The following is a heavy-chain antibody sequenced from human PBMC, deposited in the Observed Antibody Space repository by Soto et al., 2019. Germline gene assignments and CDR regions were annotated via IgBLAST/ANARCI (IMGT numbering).Heavy chain of an antibody. CDR2: INPDNGNT. CDR1: GYTFTRYN. Sequence: QVQLVQSGAEVKKPGASVKISCKASGYTFTRYNMNWVRQAPGQRLEWMGWINPDNGNTKSSQKFQDRVIITRDTSASTAYMDRSILRSEDTAVYYCARGIATGQLDPWGQGTLVTVSS. J-gene: IGHJ5*02. CDR3: ARGIATGQLDP. V-gene: IGHV1-3*01. D-gene: IGHD2-15*01.